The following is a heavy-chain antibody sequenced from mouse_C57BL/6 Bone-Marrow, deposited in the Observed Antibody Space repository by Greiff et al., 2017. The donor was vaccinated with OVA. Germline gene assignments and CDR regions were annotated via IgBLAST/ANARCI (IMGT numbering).Heavy chain of an antibody. J-gene: IGHJ2*01. Sequence: QVQLKESGAELVRPGASVTLSCKASGYTFTDYEMHWVKQTPVHGLEWIGAIDPETGGTDYNQKFKGKAILTADKSSSTAYMGLRSLTSEDSAVYYCTRSYSNYGDFDYWGQGTTLTASS. CDR3: TRSYSNYGDFDY. CDR1: GYTFTDYE. D-gene: IGHD2-5*01. V-gene: IGHV1-15*01. CDR2: IDPETGGT.